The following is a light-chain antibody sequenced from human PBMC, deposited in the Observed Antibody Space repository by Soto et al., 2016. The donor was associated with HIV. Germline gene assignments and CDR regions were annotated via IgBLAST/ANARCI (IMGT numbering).Light chain of an antibody. CDR2: KVS. V-gene: IGKV2-30*02. CDR1: QSLVHSNGDTY. J-gene: IGKJ1*01. CDR3: MQHTHWPRT. Sequence: DVVMTQSPLSLPVTLGQSASISRTSSQSLVHSNGDTYLIWFHQRPGQSPRRLIYKVSIRDSGVPDRFNGNGSDTDFTLRFSKVEADDVGVYYCMQHTHWPRTFGQGTKVEIK.